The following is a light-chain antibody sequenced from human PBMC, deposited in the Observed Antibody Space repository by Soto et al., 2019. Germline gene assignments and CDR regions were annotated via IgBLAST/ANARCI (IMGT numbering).Light chain of an antibody. V-gene: IGKV3-20*01. CDR3: QQYGRSPT. CDR1: QSVSSNY. CDR2: DAS. J-gene: IGKJ1*01. Sequence: DIVLTQSPGTLSLSPGERATLAFRASQSVSSNYLAWYQQKLGQAPRLLIYDASRRATGIPDRFSGSGSGTDFTLTISRLEPEDFVVYYCQQYGRSPTFGQGTKVDIK.